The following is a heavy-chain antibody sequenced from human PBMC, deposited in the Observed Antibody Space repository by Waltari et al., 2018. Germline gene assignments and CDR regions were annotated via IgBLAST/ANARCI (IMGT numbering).Heavy chain of an antibody. D-gene: IGHD3-9*01. CDR1: VFNFRSYA. J-gene: IGHJ5*02. CDR2: ISYDGSNK. Sequence: QVQLVESGGGVVQPGRSLTLSCAASVFNFRSYAMHWVRQAPGKGLEWVAVISYDGSNKYYADSVKGRFTISRDNSKNTLYLQMNSLRAEDTAVYYCARPDYDILGFDPWGQGTLVTVSS. V-gene: IGHV3-30*01. CDR3: ARPDYDILGFDP.